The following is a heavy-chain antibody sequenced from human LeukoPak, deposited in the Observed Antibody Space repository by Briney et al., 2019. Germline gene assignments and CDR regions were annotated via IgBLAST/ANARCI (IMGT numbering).Heavy chain of an antibody. Sequence: GGSLRLSCAASGFTFSTYGMSWVRQAPGKGLAWVSGISGSGDSTYNADSVRGRFTISRDNSKNTLFLQMNSLRAEDTAVYYCAKADRRSDLPYYFDYWGQGTLVTVSS. CDR3: AKADRRSDLPYYFDY. J-gene: IGHJ4*02. CDR2: ISGSGDST. CDR1: GFTFSTYG. V-gene: IGHV3-23*01.